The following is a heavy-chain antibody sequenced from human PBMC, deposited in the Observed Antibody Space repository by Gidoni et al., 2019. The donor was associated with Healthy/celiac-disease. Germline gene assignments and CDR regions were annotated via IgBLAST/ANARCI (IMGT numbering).Heavy chain of an antibody. V-gene: IGHV3-33*01. CDR3: ARDRDQYSSGWVDAFDI. CDR1: GFTLSSYG. D-gene: IGHD6-19*01. J-gene: IGHJ3*02. CDR2: IGYDGSNK. Sequence: QVQLVASGGGVVQPGRSLRLSCAASGFTLSSYGMHWVRPPPGKGLEWVAVIGYDGSNKYYADSVKGRFTISRNNAKNTLYLQMNSLRAEDTAVYYCARDRDQYSSGWVDAFDIWGQGTMVTVSS.